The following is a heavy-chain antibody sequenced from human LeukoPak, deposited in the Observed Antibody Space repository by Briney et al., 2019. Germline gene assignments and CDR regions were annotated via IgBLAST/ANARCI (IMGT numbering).Heavy chain of an antibody. CDR2: ISSSSSYI. V-gene: IGHV3-21*04. CDR3: ASGYDFWSGQYFDY. D-gene: IGHD3-3*01. Sequence: PGGSLRLSCAASGFTFSSYSMNWVRQAPGKGLEWVSSISSSSSYIYYADSVKGRFTISRDNAKNSLYLQMNSLRAEDTAVYYCASGYDFWSGQYFDYWGQGTLVTVSS. J-gene: IGHJ4*02. CDR1: GFTFSSYS.